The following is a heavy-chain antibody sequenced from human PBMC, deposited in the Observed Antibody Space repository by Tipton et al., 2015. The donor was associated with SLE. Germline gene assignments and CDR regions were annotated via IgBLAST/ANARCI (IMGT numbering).Heavy chain of an antibody. V-gene: IGHV3-74*01. CDR2: INSDGSST. D-gene: IGHD5-12*01. J-gene: IGHJ4*02. Sequence: SLRLSCAASGFTFSSYWMHWVRPAPGKGLVWVSRINSDGSSTSYADSVKGRFTISRDNAKNTLYLQMNSLRAEDTAVYYCARDLGGYDFYFDYWGQGTLVTVSS. CDR1: GFTFSSYW. CDR3: ARDLGGYDFYFDY.